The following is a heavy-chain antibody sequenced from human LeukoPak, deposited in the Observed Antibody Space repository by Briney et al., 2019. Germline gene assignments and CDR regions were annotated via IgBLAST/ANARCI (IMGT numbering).Heavy chain of an antibody. CDR3: ARDKFGAGTYVFDY. Sequence: SVKVSCKAPGGSFSSYAISWVRQAPGQGLEWMGGIIPMFRTANYAQNFQVRVTITADESTSTVYMELSSPRSEDTAVYYCARDKFGAGTYVFDYWGQGTLVTVSS. J-gene: IGHJ4*02. D-gene: IGHD3-10*01. CDR2: IIPMFRTA. V-gene: IGHV1-69*13. CDR1: GGSFSSYA.